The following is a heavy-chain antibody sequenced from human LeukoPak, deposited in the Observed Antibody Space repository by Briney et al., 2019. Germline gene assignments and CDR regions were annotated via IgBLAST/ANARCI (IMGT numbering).Heavy chain of an antibody. CDR1: GGSISSYY. Sequence: SETLSLTCTVSGGSISSYYWSWIRQPPGKGLAWIGYIYYSGSTNYNPSLKSRVTISVDTSKNQFSLKLSSVTAADTAVYYCARDRMGIGYSSGWYDAFDIWGQGTMVTVSS. CDR2: IYYSGST. V-gene: IGHV4-59*01. J-gene: IGHJ3*02. CDR3: ARDRMGIGYSSGWYDAFDI. D-gene: IGHD6-19*01.